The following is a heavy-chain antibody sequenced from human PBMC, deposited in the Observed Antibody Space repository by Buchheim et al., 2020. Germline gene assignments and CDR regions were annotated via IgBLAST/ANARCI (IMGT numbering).Heavy chain of an antibody. CDR2: IKNDGSDK. V-gene: IGHV3-7*01. Sequence: EVQLVESGGGLVQPGGSLRLSCAASGFSFSSHWMSWVRQAPGKGLEWVAKIKNDGSDKGYVDSVKGRFTISKDNAKNSLFLQMNSLRAEDMAVYYCVRDHWFSFDYWGQGTL. CDR3: VRDHWFSFDY. J-gene: IGHJ4*02. D-gene: IGHD3-9*01. CDR1: GFSFSSHW.